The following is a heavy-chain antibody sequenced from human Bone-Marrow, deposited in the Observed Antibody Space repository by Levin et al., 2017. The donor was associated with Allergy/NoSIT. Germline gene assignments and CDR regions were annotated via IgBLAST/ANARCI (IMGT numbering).Heavy chain of an antibody. D-gene: IGHD3-22*01. V-gene: IGHV4-30-4*01. CDR3: ARGGMYYHDSSGYPSDF. J-gene: IGHJ4*02. CDR2: IYYLGHT. Sequence: PSETLSLTCTVSGGSIGSSDYYWSWIRQTPGKGLEWIGCIYYLGHTYYDRSLKSRVAISVATSKNQLSLNLRSVTAADTAVYYCARGGMYYHDSSGYPSDFWGQGTQVTVSS. CDR1: GGSIGSSDYY.